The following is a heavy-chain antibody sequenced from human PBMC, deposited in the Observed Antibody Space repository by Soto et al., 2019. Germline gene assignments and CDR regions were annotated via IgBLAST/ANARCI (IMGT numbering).Heavy chain of an antibody. D-gene: IGHD3-16*01. CDR1: GGTFSSTHA. CDR2: IVPIFDTA. CDR3: ARDAVPLITLGGGITWVFDF. J-gene: IGHJ4*02. V-gene: IGHV1-69*06. Sequence: SVKVSCKASGGTFSSTHAINWVRQAPGQGLEWMGGIVPIFDTANYAQKFQGRVTITADKSTATAYMELSSLKSDDTAVYYCARDAVPLITLGGGITWVFDFWAQGTLVTVSS.